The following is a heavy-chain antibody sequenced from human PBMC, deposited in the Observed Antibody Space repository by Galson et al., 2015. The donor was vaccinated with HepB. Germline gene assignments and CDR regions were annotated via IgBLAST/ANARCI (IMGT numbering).Heavy chain of an antibody. D-gene: IGHD3-9*01. Sequence: SLRLSCAGSGFRFHYYALHWVRQAPGKGLEFVSGISHNGGATKFADSVRDRFTISRDNSKNTMYLQMNSLSTEDTAVYYFVKEDILSGYSFGSFHFWGRGTMVTVSS. V-gene: IGHV3-64D*06. CDR2: ISHNGGAT. CDR1: GFRFHYYA. CDR3: VKEDILSGYSFGSFHF. J-gene: IGHJ3*01.